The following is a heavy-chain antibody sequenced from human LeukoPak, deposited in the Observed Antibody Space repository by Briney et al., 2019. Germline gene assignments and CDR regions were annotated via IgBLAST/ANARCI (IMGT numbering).Heavy chain of an antibody. V-gene: IGHV3-30*04. CDR1: GFSFSTSV. Sequence: GGSLRLSCAGSGFSFSTSVIHWVRQAPGKRLEWVTAISHDGNAKYYTASVRGRFTISRDNSKNTVYVEMNSLRPEDTAMYYCAREGYTSGRAGAFDMWGQGTMVTVSP. CDR2: ISHDGNAK. J-gene: IGHJ3*02. CDR3: AREGYTSGRAGAFDM. D-gene: IGHD6-19*01.